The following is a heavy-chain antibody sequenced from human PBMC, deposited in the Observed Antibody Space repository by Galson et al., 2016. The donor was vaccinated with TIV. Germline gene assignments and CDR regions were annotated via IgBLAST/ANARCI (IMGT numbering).Heavy chain of an antibody. J-gene: IGHJ1*01. CDR2: IYYSGST. CDR1: GGSISNGGYY. V-gene: IGHV4-31*03. Sequence: QVQLQESGPGLVKPSQTLSLTCNVSGGSISNGGYYWSWIRQHPGKGLEWIGNIYYSGSTDYNPSLKSRVAISVDTAKNQCSLRLSSVTAADTAMYYCARWADSGSYYEYFQHWGQGTLVTVSS. D-gene: IGHD1-26*01. CDR3: ARWADSGSYYEYFQH.